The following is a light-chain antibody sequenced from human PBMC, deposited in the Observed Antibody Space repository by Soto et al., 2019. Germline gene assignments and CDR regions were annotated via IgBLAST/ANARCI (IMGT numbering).Light chain of an antibody. CDR3: SSYTSSSTLVV. V-gene: IGLV2-14*01. CDR2: EVS. J-gene: IGLJ2*01. Sequence: QSALTQPASVSGSPGQSITISRTGTSSDVGGYNYVSWYQQHPGKAPKLMIYEVSNRPSGVSNRFSGSKSGNTASLTISGLQAEDEADYYCSSYTSSSTLVVFGGGTKLTVL. CDR1: SSDVGGYNY.